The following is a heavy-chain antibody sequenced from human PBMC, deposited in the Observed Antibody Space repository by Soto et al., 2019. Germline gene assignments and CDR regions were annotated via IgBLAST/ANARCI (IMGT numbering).Heavy chain of an antibody. J-gene: IGHJ4*02. CDR3: ARSFLVPVDFFDY. D-gene: IGHD3-10*01. CDR2: IYYSGST. CDR1: NGSLSRNY. Sequence: SETLSLTCTVSNGSLSRNYWSWIRQSAGKGLEWIGNIYYSGSTNYNPSLKSRVTMSVDTSKNQFTLKLSSVTAADTGVYFCARSFLVPVDFFDYWGQGTPVTVSS. V-gene: IGHV4-59*01.